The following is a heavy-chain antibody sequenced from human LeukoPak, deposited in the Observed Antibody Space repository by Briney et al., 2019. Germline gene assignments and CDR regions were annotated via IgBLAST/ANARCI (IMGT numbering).Heavy chain of an antibody. D-gene: IGHD4-23*01. J-gene: IGHJ4*02. V-gene: IGHV4-39*01. CDR2: IYYSGST. CDR1: GGSISSTSYY. CDR3: ARVTFYAFDY. Sequence: SETLSLTCIVSGGSISSTSYYWGWIRQPPGKGLEWIGSIYYSGSTYYNPSLKSRVTISVDTSKNQFSLKLSSVTAADTAVYYCARVTFYAFDYWGQGTLVTVSS.